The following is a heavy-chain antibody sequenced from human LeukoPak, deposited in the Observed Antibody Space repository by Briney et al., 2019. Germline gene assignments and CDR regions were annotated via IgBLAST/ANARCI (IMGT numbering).Heavy chain of an antibody. CDR3: ARYYYDSSGYYYFDY. Sequence: GGSLRLSCTASGFTFSITYMAWVRQAPGKGLEWVSVIYGGGDAYYADSVKGRFTIARDNSKKTLYLQMNSLRAEDTAVYYCARYYYDSSGYYYFDYWGQGTLVTVSS. CDR2: IYGGGDA. J-gene: IGHJ4*02. CDR1: GFTFSITY. V-gene: IGHV3-66*01. D-gene: IGHD3-22*01.